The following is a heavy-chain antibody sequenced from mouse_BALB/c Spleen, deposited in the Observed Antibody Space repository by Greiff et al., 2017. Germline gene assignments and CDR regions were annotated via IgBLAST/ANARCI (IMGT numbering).Heavy chain of an antibody. V-gene: IGHV1-26*01. J-gene: IGHJ3*01. CDR3: ARSTTVVARRFAY. D-gene: IGHD1-1*01. Sequence: LMKPGASMKISCKASGYSFTGYTMNWVKQSHGKNLEWIGLINPYNGGTSYNQKFKGKATLTVDKSSSTAYMELLSLTSEDSAVYYCARSTTVVARRFAYWGQGTLVTVSA. CDR1: GYSFTGYT. CDR2: INPYNGGT.